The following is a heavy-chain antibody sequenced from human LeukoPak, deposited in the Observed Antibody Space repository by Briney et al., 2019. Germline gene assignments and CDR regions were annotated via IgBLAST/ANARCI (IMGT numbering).Heavy chain of an antibody. CDR2: IYYSGST. CDR3: ARHRGYSGYDLEYFDY. D-gene: IGHD5-12*01. V-gene: IGHV4-39*01. J-gene: IGHJ4*02. CDR1: GGSISSSSYY. Sequence: SETLSLTCTVSGGSISSSSYYWGWIRQPPGKGLEWVGSIYYSGSTYYNPSLKSRVTISVDTSKNQFSLKLSSVTAADTAVYYCARHRGYSGYDLEYFDYWGQGTLVTVSS.